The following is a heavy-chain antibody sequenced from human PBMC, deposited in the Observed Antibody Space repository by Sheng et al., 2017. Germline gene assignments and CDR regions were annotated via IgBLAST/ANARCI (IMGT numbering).Heavy chain of an antibody. V-gene: IGHV1-18*01. J-gene: IGHJ6*03. CDR2: ISAYNGNT. CDR3: ARYSRGIVVVPAARAPYYYYYMDV. CDR1: GYTFTSYG. Sequence: QVQLVQSGAEVKKPGASVKVSCKASGYTFTSYGISWVRQAPGQGLEWMGWISAYNGNTNYAQKLQGRVTMTTDTSTSTAYMELRSLRSDDTAVYYCARYSRGIVVVPAARAPYYYYYMDVWGKGTTVTVSS. D-gene: IGHD2-2*01.